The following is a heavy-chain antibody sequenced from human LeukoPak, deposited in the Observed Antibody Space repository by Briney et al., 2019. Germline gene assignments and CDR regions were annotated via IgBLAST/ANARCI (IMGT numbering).Heavy chain of an antibody. Sequence: GGSLRLSCAASGFSFSNYWMSWVRQVPGKGLEWVVNIKQDGSEKYCVDSVKGRFTISRDNAKNSLYLQMNSLRAEDTAIYYCARDKIVGATNFDYWGQGTLVTVSS. CDR2: IKQDGSEK. V-gene: IGHV3-7*03. J-gene: IGHJ4*02. D-gene: IGHD1-26*01. CDR3: ARDKIVGATNFDY. CDR1: GFSFSNYW.